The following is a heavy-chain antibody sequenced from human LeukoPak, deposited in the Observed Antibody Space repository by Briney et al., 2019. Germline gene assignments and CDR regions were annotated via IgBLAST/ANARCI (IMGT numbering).Heavy chain of an antibody. CDR1: GFTFSSYS. V-gene: IGHV3-48*01. J-gene: IGHJ4*02. Sequence: GGSLRLSCAASGFTFSSYSMNWVRQAPGKGLEWVSYISSSSSTIYYADSVKGRFTISRDNAKNSLYLQMNSLRAEDTAVYYCARAFWGSLGIVGATMDYWGQGTPVTVSS. CDR3: ARAFWGSLGIVGATMDY. CDR2: ISSSSSTI. D-gene: IGHD1-26*01.